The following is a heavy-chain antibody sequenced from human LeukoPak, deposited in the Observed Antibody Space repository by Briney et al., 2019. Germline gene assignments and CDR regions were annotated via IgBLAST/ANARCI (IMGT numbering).Heavy chain of an antibody. CDR2: IKEDGSEK. Sequence: GRSLRLSCAASGFTFSSYAMHWVRQAPGKGLEWVANIKEDGSEKHYVDSLKGRFTISRDNAKNSLYLQMNSLRAEDTAVYYCARGPSGYHNTGGQGTLVTVSS. CDR3: ARGPSGYHNT. CDR1: GFTFSSYA. V-gene: IGHV3-7*01. J-gene: IGHJ4*02. D-gene: IGHD5-12*01.